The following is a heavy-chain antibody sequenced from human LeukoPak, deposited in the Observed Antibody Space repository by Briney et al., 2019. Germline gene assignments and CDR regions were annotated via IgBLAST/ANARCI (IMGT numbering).Heavy chain of an antibody. CDR1: GGSISSGDYY. V-gene: IGHV4-30-4*08. CDR2: IYYSGST. CDR3: ARGRDYGDPIDY. Sequence: SETLSLTCTVSGGSISSGDYYWSWIRQPPGKGLEWIGYIYYSGSTYYNPSLKSRVTISVDTSKNQFSLKLSSVTAADTAVYYCARGRDYGDPIDYWGQGTLVTVSS. J-gene: IGHJ4*02. D-gene: IGHD4-17*01.